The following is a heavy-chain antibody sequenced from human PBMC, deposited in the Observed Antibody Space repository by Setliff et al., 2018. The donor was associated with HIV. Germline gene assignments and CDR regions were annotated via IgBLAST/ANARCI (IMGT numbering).Heavy chain of an antibody. CDR2: IVPILNTG. CDR3: ARSRSTRDAFDT. Sequence: SVKVSCKASGGTFRSHEISWVRQAPGQGLEWMGGIVPILNTGNYAPKFQGRVTITADESTTTAYMELSSLRAEDTALYYCARSRSTRDAFDTWGQGTMVTVSS. CDR1: GGTFRSHE. D-gene: IGHD2-2*01. J-gene: IGHJ3*02. V-gene: IGHV1-69*13.